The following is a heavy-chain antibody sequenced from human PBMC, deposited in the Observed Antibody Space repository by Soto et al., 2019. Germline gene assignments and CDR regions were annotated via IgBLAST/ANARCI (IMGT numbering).Heavy chain of an antibody. V-gene: IGHV4-31*03. CDR1: GGSISSGGYY. J-gene: IGHJ6*02. CDR3: ARAPVIAVAGTVSDYYYGMDV. CDR2: IYYSGST. Sequence: SETLSLTCTVSGGSISSGGYYWSWIRQHPGKGLEWIGYIYYSGSTYYNPSLKSRVTISVDTSKNQFSLKLSSVTAADTAVYYCARAPVIAVAGTVSDYYYGMDVWGQGTTVTVSS. D-gene: IGHD6-19*01.